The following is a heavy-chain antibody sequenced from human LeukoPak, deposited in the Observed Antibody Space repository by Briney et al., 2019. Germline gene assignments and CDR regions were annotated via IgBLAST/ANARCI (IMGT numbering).Heavy chain of an antibody. CDR3: ARGSVLTGFV. J-gene: IGHJ4*02. D-gene: IGHD3-9*01. CDR2: IKQDGSEK. V-gene: IGHV3-7*01. CDR1: GFTFSSYG. Sequence: GGSLRLSCAASGFTFSSYGMHWVRQAPGKGLEWVANIKQDGSEKYYVDSVKGRFTISRDNAKNSLYLQMNSLRAEDAAVYCCARGSVLTGFVWGQGTLVTVSS.